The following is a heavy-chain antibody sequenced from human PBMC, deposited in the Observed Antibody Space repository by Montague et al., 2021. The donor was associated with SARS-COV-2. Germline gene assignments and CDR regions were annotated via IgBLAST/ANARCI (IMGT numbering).Heavy chain of an antibody. J-gene: IGHJ5*02. CDR2: INHSGNT. D-gene: IGHD3-3*01. CDR3: ARGADYDFWSGYLRYKWFDP. CDR1: GGSLSGYY. V-gene: IGHV4-34*01. Sequence: SETLSLTCAVYGGSLSGYYWAWIRQTPGKGLEWIGEINHSGNTXXXPSXXXRLTISVDTFKKQFSLKLSSVTTADTAVYYCARGADYDFWSGYLRYKWFDPWGLGTPVTVSS.